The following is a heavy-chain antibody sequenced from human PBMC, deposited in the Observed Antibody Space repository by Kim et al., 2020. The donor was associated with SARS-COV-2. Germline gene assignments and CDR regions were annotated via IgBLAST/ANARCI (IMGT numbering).Heavy chain of an antibody. J-gene: IGHJ6*02. CDR2: ISYDGSNK. D-gene: IGHD6-25*01. CDR1: GFTFSSYG. CDR3: HKSPRLDYYYYYGMDV. Sequence: GGSLRLSCAASGFTFSSYGMHWVRQAPGKGLEWVAVISYDGSNKYYADSVKGRFTISRDNSKNTLYLQMNSLRAEDTAVYYCHKSPRLDYYYYYGMDVWGQGTTVTVSS. V-gene: IGHV3-30*03.